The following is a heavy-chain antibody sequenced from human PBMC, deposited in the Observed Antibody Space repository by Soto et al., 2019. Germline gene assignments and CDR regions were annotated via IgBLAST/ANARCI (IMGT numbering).Heavy chain of an antibody. D-gene: IGHD5-18*01. CDR1: GFSLSLSTSGVG. J-gene: IGHJ4*02. CDR3: VHRRGYGEFAY. CDR2: IFWDADN. V-gene: IGHV2-5*02. Sequence: QITLKESGPTMVKPTQTLTLTCSFSGFSLSLSTSGVGVGWIRQPPGKALEWLALIFWDADNRYSPSLKNRLTITKDTSSNQVALAMTNMDPVDTATYYGVHRRGYGEFAYWGQGILVTVSS.